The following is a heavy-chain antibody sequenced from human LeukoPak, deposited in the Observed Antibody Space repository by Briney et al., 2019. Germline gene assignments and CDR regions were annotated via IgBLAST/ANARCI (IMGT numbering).Heavy chain of an antibody. Sequence: SETLSLTCTVSGGSISSYYWSWIRQPAGKGLEWIGRIYTSGSTDYNPSLKSRVTMSVDTSKNQFSLKLSSVTAADTAVYYCARGGYYDSSGYYYKRHLDYWGQGTLVTVSS. J-gene: IGHJ4*02. CDR3: ARGGYYDSSGYYYKRHLDY. D-gene: IGHD3-22*01. V-gene: IGHV4-4*07. CDR2: IYTSGST. CDR1: GGSISSYY.